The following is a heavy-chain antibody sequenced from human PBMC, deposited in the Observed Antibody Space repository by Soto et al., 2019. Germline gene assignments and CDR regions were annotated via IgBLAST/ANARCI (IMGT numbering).Heavy chain of an antibody. J-gene: IGHJ6*04. CDR1: GDSVSSNSAA. V-gene: IGHV6-1*01. D-gene: IGHD2-15*01. Sequence: PSQTLSLTCAISGDSVSSNSAAWNWVRQSPSRGLEWLGRTYYRSKWYNDYAVSVKSRITINPDTSKNQFSLQLNSVTLEDTAVYYCARDNLAVAADVNYYYYYGMDVWGKGTTVTVSS. CDR2: TYYRSKWYN. CDR3: ARDNLAVAADVNYYYYYGMDV.